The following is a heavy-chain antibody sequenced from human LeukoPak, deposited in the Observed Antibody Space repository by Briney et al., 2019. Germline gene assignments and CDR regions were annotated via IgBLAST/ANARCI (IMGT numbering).Heavy chain of an antibody. CDR3: ATVPDDYVWGSYHPRDRHFDY. V-gene: IGHV1-24*01. CDR2: FDPEDGET. J-gene: IGHJ4*02. D-gene: IGHD3-16*02. CDR1: GYTLTELS. Sequence: ASVTVSCKVSGYTLTELSMHWVRQAPGKGLEWMGGFDPEDGETIYAQKFQGRVTMTEDTSTDTAYMELSSLRSEDTAVYYCATVPDDYVWGSYHPRDRHFDYWGQGTLVTVSS.